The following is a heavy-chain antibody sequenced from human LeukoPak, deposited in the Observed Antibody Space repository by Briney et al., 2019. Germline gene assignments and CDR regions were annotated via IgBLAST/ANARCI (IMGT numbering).Heavy chain of an antibody. CDR2: ISQDGSEK. CDR3: ARADIVVVVAAFDP. J-gene: IGHJ5*02. V-gene: IGHV3-7*02. D-gene: IGHD2-15*01. Sequence: GESLRLSCAASGFTFSTYWMSWVRQAPGKGLEWVANISQDGSEKYYVDSVKGRFTISRDNAKNSLYLQMNSLRAEDTAVYYCARADIVVVVAAFDPWGQGTLVTVSS. CDR1: GFTFSTYW.